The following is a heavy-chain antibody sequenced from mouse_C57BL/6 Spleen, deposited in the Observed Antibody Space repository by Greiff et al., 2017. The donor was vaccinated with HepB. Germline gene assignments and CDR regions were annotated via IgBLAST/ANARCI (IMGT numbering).Heavy chain of an antibody. CDR3: ARDHPYQSTGYFDV. J-gene: IGHJ1*03. D-gene: IGHD1-1*01. Sequence: EVMLVESEGGLVQPGSSMKLSCTASGFTFSDYYMAWVRQVPEKGLEWVANINYDGSSTYYLDSLKSRFIISRDNAKNILYLQMSSLKSEDTATYYCARDHPYQSTGYFDVWGTGTTVTVSS. CDR2: INYDGSST. CDR1: GFTFSDYY. V-gene: IGHV5-16*01.